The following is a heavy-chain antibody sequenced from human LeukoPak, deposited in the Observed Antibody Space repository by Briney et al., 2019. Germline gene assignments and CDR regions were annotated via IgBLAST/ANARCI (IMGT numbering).Heavy chain of an antibody. CDR3: ARNGYTKSWTHLDY. J-gene: IGHJ4*02. D-gene: IGHD3/OR15-3a*01. V-gene: IGHV4-4*07. Sequence: PSETLSLTCTVSSGSIRSYHWAWIRQPAGKELEWIGRIYTTGGTDYNPSLKSRVTMSVDTSKNQFSLNLRSVTTAATAFYYCARNGYTKSWTHLDYWGQGILVSVSS. CDR1: SGSIRSYH. CDR2: IYTTGGT.